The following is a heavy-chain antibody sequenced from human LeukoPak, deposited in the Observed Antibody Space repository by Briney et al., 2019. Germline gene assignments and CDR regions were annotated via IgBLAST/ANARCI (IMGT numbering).Heavy chain of an antibody. V-gene: IGHV3-23*01. J-gene: IGHJ4*02. CDR1: GFTFSSYA. D-gene: IGHD6-13*01. CDR3: AKSPSIAAAGTAFDY. CDR2: ISGSGGST. Sequence: GGSLRLSCAASGFTFSSYAMSWVRQAPGKGLEWVSAISGSGGSTYYADSVKGRFTISRDNSKNTLYLQMSSLRAEDTAVYYCAKSPSIAAAGTAFDYWGQGTLVTVSS.